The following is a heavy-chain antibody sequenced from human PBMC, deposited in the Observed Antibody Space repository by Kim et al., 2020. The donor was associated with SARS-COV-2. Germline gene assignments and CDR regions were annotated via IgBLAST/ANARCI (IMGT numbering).Heavy chain of an antibody. CDR2: INTNTGNP. D-gene: IGHD3-22*01. V-gene: IGHV7-4-1*02. J-gene: IGHJ4*02. Sequence: ASVKVSCKASGYTFTSYAMNWVRQAPGQGLEWMGWINTNTGNPTYAQGFTGRFVFSLDTSVSTAYLQISSLKAEDTAVYYCARDHRPQPYYYDSSGSFGYWGQGTLVTVSS. CDR3: ARDHRPQPYYYDSSGSFGY. CDR1: GYTFTSYA.